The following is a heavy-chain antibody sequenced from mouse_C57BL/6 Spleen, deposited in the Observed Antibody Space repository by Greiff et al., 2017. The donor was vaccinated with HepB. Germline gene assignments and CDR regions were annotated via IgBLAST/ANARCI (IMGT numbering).Heavy chain of an antibody. V-gene: IGHV5-4*01. D-gene: IGHD2-3*01. Sequence: EVQGVESGGGLVKPGGSLKLSCAASGFTFSSYAMSWVRQTPEKRLEWVATISDGGSYTYYPDNVKGRFTISRDNAKNNLYLQMSHLKSEDTAMYYCARVFYDGYYGYWGQGTTLTVSS. CDR2: ISDGGSYT. CDR1: GFTFSSYA. CDR3: ARVFYDGYYGY. J-gene: IGHJ2*01.